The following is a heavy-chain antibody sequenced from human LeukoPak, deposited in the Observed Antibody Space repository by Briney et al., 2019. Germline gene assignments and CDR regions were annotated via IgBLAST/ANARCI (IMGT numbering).Heavy chain of an antibody. D-gene: IGHD5-18*01. Sequence: GGSLRLSCAASGFTFSNYGIHWVRQAPGKGLEWVAFIYYDGSSKYYADSVKGRFTISRDNSKNTLYLQMNSLRAEDTAVYYCAMSGYSYGYYRYFDYWGQGTLVTVSS. J-gene: IGHJ4*02. V-gene: IGHV3-30*02. CDR1: GFTFSNYG. CDR2: IYYDGSSK. CDR3: AMSGYSYGYYRYFDY.